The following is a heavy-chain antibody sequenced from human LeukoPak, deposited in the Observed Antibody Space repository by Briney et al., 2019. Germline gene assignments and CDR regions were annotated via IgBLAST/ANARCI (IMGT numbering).Heavy chain of an antibody. V-gene: IGHV1-2*02. CDR1: GYTFTGYY. D-gene: IGHD6-13*01. CDR3: ARDHTAAAGRGFDY. J-gene: IGHJ4*02. Sequence: ASVKVSCKASGYTFTGYYMHWVRQGPGQGLEWMGWINPNSGGTNYAQKFQGRVTMTRDTSISTAYMELSRLRSDDTAVYYCARDHTAAAGRGFDYWGQGTLVTVSS. CDR2: INPNSGGT.